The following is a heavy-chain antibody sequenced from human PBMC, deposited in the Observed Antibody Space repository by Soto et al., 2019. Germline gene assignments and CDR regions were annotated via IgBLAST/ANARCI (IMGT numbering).Heavy chain of an antibody. CDR3: AKDAPHPGIAVAGSYFDY. J-gene: IGHJ4*02. D-gene: IGHD6-19*01. CDR1: GFTFSSYA. V-gene: IGHV3-23*01. Sequence: EVQLLESGGGLVQPGGSLRLSCAASGFTFSSYAMSWVRQAPGKGLEWVSAISGSGGSTYYADSVKGRFTISRDNSKNTLYLQMNSLRAEDTAVYYCAKDAPHPGIAVAGSYFDYWGQGTLVTVSS. CDR2: ISGSGGST.